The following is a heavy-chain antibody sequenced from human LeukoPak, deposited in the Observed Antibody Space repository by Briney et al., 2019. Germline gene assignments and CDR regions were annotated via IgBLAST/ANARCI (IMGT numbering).Heavy chain of an antibody. J-gene: IGHJ5*02. Sequence: SVKVSCKASGYTFTGYYMHWVRQAPGQGLEWMGGIIPIFGTANYAQKFQGRVTITTDESTSTAYMELSSLRSEDTAVYYCARAPSRQPYYDFWSGYPNWFDPWGQGTLVTVSS. D-gene: IGHD3-3*01. CDR3: ARAPSRQPYYDFWSGYPNWFDP. CDR1: GYTFTGYY. CDR2: IIPIFGTA. V-gene: IGHV1-69*05.